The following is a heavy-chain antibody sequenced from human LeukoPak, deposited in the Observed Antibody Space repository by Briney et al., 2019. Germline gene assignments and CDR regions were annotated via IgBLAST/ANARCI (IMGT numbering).Heavy chain of an antibody. D-gene: IGHD6-19*01. CDR1: GGTFSSYA. J-gene: IGHJ4*02. CDR2: IIPIFGTA. CDR3: ARERGYSSGWGPDY. Sequence: GASVKVSCKASGGTFSSYAISWVRQAPGQGLEWTGGIIPIFGTANYAQKFQGRVTITADESTSTAYMELSSLRSEDTAVYYCARERGYSSGWGPDYWGQGTLVTVSS. V-gene: IGHV1-69*13.